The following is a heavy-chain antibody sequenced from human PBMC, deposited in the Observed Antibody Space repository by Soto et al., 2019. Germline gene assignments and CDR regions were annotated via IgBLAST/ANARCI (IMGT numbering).Heavy chain of an antibody. J-gene: IGHJ4*02. V-gene: IGHV4-59*01. Sequence: SETLSLTCTVSGGSISSYYWSWIRQPPGKGLEWIGYIYYSGSTNYNPSLKSRVTISVDTSKNQFSLKLSSVTAADTAVYYCARDGWDCSGGSCYSSFDYWGQGTQVTVS. CDR1: GGSISSYY. CDR3: ARDGWDCSGGSCYSSFDY. D-gene: IGHD2-15*01. CDR2: IYYSGST.